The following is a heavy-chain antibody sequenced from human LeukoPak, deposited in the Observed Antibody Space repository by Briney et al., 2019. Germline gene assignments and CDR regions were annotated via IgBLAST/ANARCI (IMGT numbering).Heavy chain of an antibody. V-gene: IGHV3-9*01. Sequence: GGSLRLSCAASGFTFDDYAMHWVRQAPGKGLAWVSGISWNSGSIGYADSVKGRFTISRDNAKNSLYLQMNSLRAEDTALYYCAKDMSVGRYYDSSGYSVLDYWGQGTLVTVSS. CDR2: ISWNSGSI. J-gene: IGHJ4*02. D-gene: IGHD3-22*01. CDR3: AKDMSVGRYYDSSGYSVLDY. CDR1: GFTFDDYA.